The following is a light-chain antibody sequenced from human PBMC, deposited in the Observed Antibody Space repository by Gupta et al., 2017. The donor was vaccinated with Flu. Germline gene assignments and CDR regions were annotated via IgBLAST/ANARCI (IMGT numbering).Light chain of an antibody. CDR2: EGS. CDR1: SSDVESYKF. CDR3: CSYAGSTTVV. J-gene: IGLJ2*01. V-gene: IGLV2-23*01. Sequence: QSALTQPASVSGSPGQSITISCTGISSDVESYKFVSWYRHYPGKAPKLMIYEGSERPSGVSNRFSGSKSGNTASLTISSLQAEDEADYYCCSYAGSTTVVFGGGTKLTVL.